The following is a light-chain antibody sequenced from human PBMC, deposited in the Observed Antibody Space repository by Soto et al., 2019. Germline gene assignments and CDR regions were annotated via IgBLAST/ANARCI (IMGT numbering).Light chain of an antibody. Sequence: EIVLTQSPGTLSLSPGERATLSCRASQSISSSFLAWYQQKPGQAPRLLINGASSRATGIPDRFSGSGSGTDFTLNISRLEPEDVAVYYCQQYRSPPLTFGGGTKVEIK. J-gene: IGKJ4*01. V-gene: IGKV3-20*01. CDR2: GAS. CDR1: QSISSSF. CDR3: QQYRSPPLT.